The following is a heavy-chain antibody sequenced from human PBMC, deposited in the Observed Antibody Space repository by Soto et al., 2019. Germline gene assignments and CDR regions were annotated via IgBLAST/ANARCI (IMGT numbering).Heavy chain of an antibody. CDR2: INPGGSIT. D-gene: IGHD2-8*01. CDR1: GFTFSSYW. J-gene: IGHJ4*02. V-gene: IGHV3-74*01. CDR3: ARVPTGKYGVWNY. Sequence: EEQLVESGGGLVQPGGSLRLSCAASGFTFSSYWMHWVRQAPGKGLVWVSRINPGGSITAYADSVKGRFTISRDNAKNTLYLQMNTLRGDDTAVYYCARVPTGKYGVWNYWGLGTLVTVSS.